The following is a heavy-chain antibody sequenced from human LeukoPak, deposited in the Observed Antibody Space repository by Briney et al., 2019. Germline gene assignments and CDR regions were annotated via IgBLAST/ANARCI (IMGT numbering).Heavy chain of an antibody. D-gene: IGHD6-13*01. CDR3: ARGRWVFDS. CDR2: ISTNGGST. V-gene: IGHV3-23*01. Sequence: GGSLRLSCAASGFTFSSYAMSWVRQAPGEGLEWVSAISTNGGSTYFADSVKGRFTITRDNSKNTLSLEMNSLRPEDTAVYYCARGRWVFDSWGQGTLVTVSS. CDR1: GFTFSSYA. J-gene: IGHJ4*02.